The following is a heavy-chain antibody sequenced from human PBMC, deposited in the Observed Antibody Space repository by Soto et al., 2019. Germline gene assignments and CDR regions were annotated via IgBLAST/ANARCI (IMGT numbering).Heavy chain of an antibody. CDR2: IYYSGST. CDR3: ARRKVKWLRLKGADAFDI. CDR1: GGSICSANYY. J-gene: IGHJ3*02. V-gene: IGHV4-30-4*08. D-gene: IGHD5-12*01. Sequence: SETLSITCTVSGGSICSANYYWSWIRQLPGKGLQWIGYIYYSGSTYYNPSLKSRVTISVDTSKNQFSLKLSSVTAADTAVYYCARRKVKWLRLKGADAFDIWGQGTIVTV.